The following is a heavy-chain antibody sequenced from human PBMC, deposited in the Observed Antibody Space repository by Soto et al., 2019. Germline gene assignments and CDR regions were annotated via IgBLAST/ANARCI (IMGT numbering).Heavy chain of an antibody. CDR1: GDSVSSYSAS. J-gene: IGHJ5*02. V-gene: IGHV6-1*01. CDR2: TYYRSKWYN. Sequence: SHTLSLTCAISGDSVSSYSASSNCIRQSPSRGLEWLGRTYYRSKWYNDYAVSVKSRITINPDTSKNQFSLQLNSVTPEDTAVYYCARVGYSSGWYLDPWGQGTLVTVSS. D-gene: IGHD6-19*01. CDR3: ARVGYSSGWYLDP.